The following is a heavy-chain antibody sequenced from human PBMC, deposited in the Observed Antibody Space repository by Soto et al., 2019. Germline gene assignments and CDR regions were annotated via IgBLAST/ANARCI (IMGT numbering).Heavy chain of an antibody. CDR1: GGSISSPSYN. V-gene: IGHV4-39*01. Sequence: QVQLQQSGPGLLKPSETLSLTCTVSGGSISSPSYNWGWVRQPPGKGPEWIGSFFYGGRTHYSPSLESRLSISEDTARSQVSLILTSVTAADPAVYYCVSVASTHFDSWGQGALVVVSS. CDR2: FFYGGRT. D-gene: IGHD2-21*01. CDR3: VSVASTHFDS. J-gene: IGHJ4*02.